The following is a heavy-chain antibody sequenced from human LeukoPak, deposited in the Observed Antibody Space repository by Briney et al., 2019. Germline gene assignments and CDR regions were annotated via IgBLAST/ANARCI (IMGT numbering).Heavy chain of an antibody. CDR3: ARGPYYYDSSGYYYENYFDY. CDR2: IYYSGST. V-gene: IGHV4-59*01. CDR1: GGSISSYY. Sequence: SETLSLTCTVSGGSISSYYRSWIRQPPGKGLEWIGYIYYSGSTNYNPSLKSRVTISVDTSKNQFSLKLSSVTAADTAVYYCARGPYYYDSSGYYYENYFDYWGQGTLVTVSS. D-gene: IGHD3-22*01. J-gene: IGHJ4*02.